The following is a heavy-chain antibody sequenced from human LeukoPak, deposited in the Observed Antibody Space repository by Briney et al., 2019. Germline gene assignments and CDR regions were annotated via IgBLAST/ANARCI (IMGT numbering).Heavy chain of an antibody. CDR3: ARDRVNPMTAVTKPFDY. V-gene: IGHV1-69*06. D-gene: IGHD4-17*01. Sequence: SVKVSCKASGGTFSSYGFSWVRQAPGQGLEGMGSIIPIFGTANYAQRFQGRVTLTADKSTSTAYMELNSLRFEDTALYYCARDRVNPMTAVTKPFDYWGQGTLVTVSS. CDR1: GGTFSSYG. J-gene: IGHJ4*02. CDR2: IIPIFGTA.